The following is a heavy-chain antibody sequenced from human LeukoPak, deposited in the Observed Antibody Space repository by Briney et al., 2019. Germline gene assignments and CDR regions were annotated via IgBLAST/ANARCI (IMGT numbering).Heavy chain of an antibody. J-gene: IGHJ6*02. CDR3: SRGGPLHCLGGRYHHGIDG. CDR1: GFTVSSNY. D-gene: IGHD3-16*01. Sequence: GGSLRLSCAASGFTVSSNYMSWVRQAPGKGLEWVSVIYSGGSIYYANSVKGRISISGGESKKTTFLQMNWLGGEDTAVHYCSRGGPLHCLGGRYHHGIDGLGQGTTVTVSS. V-gene: IGHV3-66*01. CDR2: IYSGGSI.